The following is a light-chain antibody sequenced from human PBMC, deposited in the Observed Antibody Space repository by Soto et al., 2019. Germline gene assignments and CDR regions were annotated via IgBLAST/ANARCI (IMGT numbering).Light chain of an antibody. Sequence: EIVLTQSPGTLSLSPGERATLSCRASQSVSNNYLAWYQQKPGQAHRLLIYGASSRATGIPDRFSGSGSGTDLTINISRLEPEDGEVYYCQQYGSSPWTFGQGTKVDI. CDR1: QSVSNNY. V-gene: IGKV3-20*01. CDR2: GAS. J-gene: IGKJ1*01. CDR3: QQYGSSPWT.